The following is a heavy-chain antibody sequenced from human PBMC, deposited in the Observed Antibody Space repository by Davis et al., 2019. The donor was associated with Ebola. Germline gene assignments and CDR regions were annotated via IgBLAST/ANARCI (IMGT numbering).Heavy chain of an antibody. CDR1: GGSFSSHP. V-gene: IGHV1-69*13. D-gene: IGHD3-9*01. CDR2: IIPIFDTP. Sequence: SVQVSCKTSGGSFSSHPISWVRQAARQGLEWMGGIIPIFDTPHYAQKFQGRITITAGASTSTAYMELSSLRSEDTATYFCARDFDGGNYYFDYWGPGTPGTVSS. J-gene: IGHJ4*02. CDR3: ARDFDGGNYYFDY.